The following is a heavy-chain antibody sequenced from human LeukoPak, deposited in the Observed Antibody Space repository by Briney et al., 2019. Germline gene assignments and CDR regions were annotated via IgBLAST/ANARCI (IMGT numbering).Heavy chain of an antibody. J-gene: IGHJ4*02. CDR2: TRNKANSYTT. CDR1: GFTFSSYA. CDR3: ARTMVRGYYFDY. D-gene: IGHD3-10*01. V-gene: IGHV3-72*01. Sequence: GGSLRLSCAASGFTFSSYAMHWVRQAPGKGLEWVGRTRNKANSYTTEYAASVKGRFTISRDDSKNSLYLQMNSLKTEDTAVYYCARTMVRGYYFDYWGQGTLVTVSS.